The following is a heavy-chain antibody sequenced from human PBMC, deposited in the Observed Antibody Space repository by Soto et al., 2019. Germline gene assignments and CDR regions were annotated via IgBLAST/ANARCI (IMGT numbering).Heavy chain of an antibody. CDR3: AASCSTTSCYGPPGY. CDR2: ISSSSSLI. D-gene: IGHD2-2*01. Sequence: GGSLRLSCAASGFTFSSYSMNWVRQAPGKGLEWVSSISSSSSLIYSADSVKGRFTISRDNAKNSLYLQMNSLRAEDTAVYYCAASCSTTSCYGPPGYWGQGTLVTVSS. J-gene: IGHJ4*02. V-gene: IGHV3-21*01. CDR1: GFTFSSYS.